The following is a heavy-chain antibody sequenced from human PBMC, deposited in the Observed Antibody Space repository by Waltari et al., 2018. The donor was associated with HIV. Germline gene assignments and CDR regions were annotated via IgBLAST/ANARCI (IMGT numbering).Heavy chain of an antibody. V-gene: IGHV1-2*02. CDR2: INPNSGGT. CDR3: ARAQYYYDSSGYYYGDYGMDV. D-gene: IGHD3-22*01. Sequence: QVQLVQSGAEVKKPGASVKVSCKASGYTFTGYYMPWVRQAAGQGLEWMGWINPNSGGTNYAQKFQGRVTMTRDTSISTAYMELSRLRSDDTAVYYCARAQYYYDSSGYYYGDYGMDVWGQGTTVTVSS. J-gene: IGHJ6*02. CDR1: GYTFTGYY.